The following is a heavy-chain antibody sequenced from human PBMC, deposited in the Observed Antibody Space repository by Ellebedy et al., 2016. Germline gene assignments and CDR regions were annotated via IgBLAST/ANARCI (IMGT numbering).Heavy chain of an antibody. CDR2: IYWDDDK. V-gene: IGHV2-5*02. Sequence: SGPTLVXPTQTLTLTCTFSGFSLSTSGVGVGWIRQPPGKALEWLAVIYWDDDKRYSPSLKSRLTITKDTSKNQVVLTMTNMDPVDTATYYCAHRPSYYDYVWGSYRGIHFDYWGQGTLVTVSS. CDR1: GFSLSTSGVG. J-gene: IGHJ4*02. CDR3: AHRPSYYDYVWGSYRGIHFDY. D-gene: IGHD3-16*02.